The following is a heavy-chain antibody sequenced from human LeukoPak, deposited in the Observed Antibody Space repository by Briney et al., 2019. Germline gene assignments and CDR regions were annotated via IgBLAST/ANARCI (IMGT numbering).Heavy chain of an antibody. D-gene: IGHD6-19*01. V-gene: IGHV6-1*01. CDR2: TYYRSKWSN. CDR1: GDSVSSNSAA. Sequence: SQTLSLTCVISGDSVSSNSAAWNWIRQSPSRGLEWLGRTYYRSKWSNDYAVSVKSRITINPDTSKNQFSLQLNFVTPEDTAVYYCAKRDGSGRYYFDYWGQGTLVTVSS. CDR3: AKRDGSGRYYFDY. J-gene: IGHJ4*02.